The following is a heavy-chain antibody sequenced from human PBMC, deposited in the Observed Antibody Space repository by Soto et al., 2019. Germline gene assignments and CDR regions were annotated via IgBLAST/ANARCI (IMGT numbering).Heavy chain of an antibody. Sequence: GGSLRLSCAASGFTFSNYKMNWVRQAPGKGLEWVSYISSDSTTIYYADSVKGRFTISRDNVKKSLYLQMNSLRAEDTAVYYCTRNGGMDVWGQGTTVTVSS. V-gene: IGHV3-48*01. D-gene: IGHD2-8*01. CDR3: TRNGGMDV. CDR1: GFTFSNYK. CDR2: ISSDSTTI. J-gene: IGHJ6*02.